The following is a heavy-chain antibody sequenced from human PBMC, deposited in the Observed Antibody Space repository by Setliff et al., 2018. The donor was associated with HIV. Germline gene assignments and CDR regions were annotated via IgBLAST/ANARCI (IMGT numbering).Heavy chain of an antibody. CDR3: VKDVSWAAS. V-gene: IGHV3-30*04. D-gene: IGHD2-15*01. J-gene: IGHJ5*02. CDR2: LSLGGTDQ. Sequence: PGGSLRLSCAASGFTFSNSAMHWVRQAPGKGLGWVATLSLGGTDQYYRDSVKGRFTVSRDTFTNTLYLQMGSLRIDDTAVYYCVKDVSWAASWGQGTLVTVSS. CDR1: GFTFSNSA.